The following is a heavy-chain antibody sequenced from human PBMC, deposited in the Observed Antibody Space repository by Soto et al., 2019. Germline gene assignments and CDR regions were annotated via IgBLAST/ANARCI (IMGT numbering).Heavy chain of an antibody. V-gene: IGHV4-59*01. Sequence: SETLSLTWTVSGDSISSFYWTWIRQPPGKGLEWVGYIFSSGSTNYNPSLKSRVTISVDTSENQFSLKLTSVTAADTAVYYCARVGYCSSTPCWPIGYFEYWGQGTLVTVSS. CDR2: IFSSGST. CDR1: GDSISSFY. D-gene: IGHD2-2*01. CDR3: ARVGYCSSTPCWPIGYFEY. J-gene: IGHJ4*02.